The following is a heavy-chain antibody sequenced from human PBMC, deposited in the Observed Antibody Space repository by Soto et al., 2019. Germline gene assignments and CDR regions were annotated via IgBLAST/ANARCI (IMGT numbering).Heavy chain of an antibody. Sequence: ASVKVSCKASGYTFTSYGISWVRQAPGQGLEWMGWISAYNGNTNYAQKLQGRVTMTTDTSTSTAYMELRSLRSDDTAVYYCARINWNYDEAHYYYYYMDVWGKGTTVTVSS. V-gene: IGHV1-18*01. CDR1: GYTFTSYG. J-gene: IGHJ6*03. CDR3: ARINWNYDEAHYYYYYMDV. CDR2: ISAYNGNT. D-gene: IGHD1-7*01.